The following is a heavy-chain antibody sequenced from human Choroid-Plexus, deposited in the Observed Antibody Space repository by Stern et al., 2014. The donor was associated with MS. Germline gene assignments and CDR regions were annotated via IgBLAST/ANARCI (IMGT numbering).Heavy chain of an antibody. CDR2: ITYDGNN. CDR3: AKDRQYLTFFFDF. Sequence: QMQLVQSGGGVVQPGRPLRLSCAASGFSFSSFCMHWVRQAPGNGLELFALITYDGNNADSVKGRFAISRDNSKNALYLQMNSLRAEDTAVYCCAKDRQYLTFFFDFWGQGSLVTVSS. V-gene: IGHV3-30*18. CDR1: GFSFSSFC. D-gene: IGHD2/OR15-2a*01. J-gene: IGHJ4*02.